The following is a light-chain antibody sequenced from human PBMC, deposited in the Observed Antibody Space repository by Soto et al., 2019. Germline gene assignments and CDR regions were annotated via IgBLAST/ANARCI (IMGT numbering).Light chain of an antibody. J-gene: IGKJ1*01. CDR1: QSISSW. V-gene: IGKV1-5*03. CDR3: QQYNNYWT. Sequence: DIQMTQSPSTLSASVGDRVTITCRASQSISSWLAWYQQRPGKAPKLLIYKAASLQSGVPSRLSGSRSGTEFTLTITSLQPDDFATYYCQQYNNYWTFGQWTKVENK. CDR2: KAA.